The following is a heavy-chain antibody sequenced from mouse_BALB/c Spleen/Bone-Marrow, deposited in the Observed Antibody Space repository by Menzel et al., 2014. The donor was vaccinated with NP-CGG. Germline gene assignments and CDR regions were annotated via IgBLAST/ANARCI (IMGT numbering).Heavy chain of an antibody. D-gene: IGHD1-1*01. CDR2: ISTDSGNT. CDR3: ARSNYGSSDVFDY. V-gene: IGHV1-67*01. J-gene: IGHJ2*01. Sequence: QVQLQQSGPELVRPGVSVKISCKASGYTFTDYAMHWVKQSHAKSLEWIGVISTDSGNTNYNQKFKGKATMTVDKSSSTAYMELARLTSEDAAIYYCARSNYGSSDVFDYWGQGTTLTVSS. CDR1: GYTFTDYA.